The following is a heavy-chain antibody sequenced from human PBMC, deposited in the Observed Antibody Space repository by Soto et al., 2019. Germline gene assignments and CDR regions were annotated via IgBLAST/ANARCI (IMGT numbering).Heavy chain of an antibody. J-gene: IGHJ6*02. CDR2: ISYDGSKK. V-gene: IGHV3-30*01. CDR1: GFSCSSYA. Sequence: QEQLVESGGGVVQPGRSLRLSCSAYGFSCSSYAMHWVRQGPGKGLDWVAAISYDGSKKYHADSVKGRFTISRDDSKTTLYLQMNSLRPEDTAVYYCARAPEGMDVWGQGTTVTVSS. CDR3: ARAPEGMDV.